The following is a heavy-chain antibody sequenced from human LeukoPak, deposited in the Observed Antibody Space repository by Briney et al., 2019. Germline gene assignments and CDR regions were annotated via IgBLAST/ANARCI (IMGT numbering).Heavy chain of an antibody. CDR2: MNPNSGNT. J-gene: IGHJ4*02. V-gene: IGHV1-8*01. D-gene: IGHD2-15*01. Sequence: ASVKVSCKASGYTFTSYDINWVRQATGQGLEWMGWMNPNSGNTGYAQKFQGGVTMTRNTSISTAYMELSSLRSEDTAVYYCARGSSRYCSGGSCYPDYWGQGTLVTVSS. CDR1: GYTFTSYD. CDR3: ARGSSRYCSGGSCYPDY.